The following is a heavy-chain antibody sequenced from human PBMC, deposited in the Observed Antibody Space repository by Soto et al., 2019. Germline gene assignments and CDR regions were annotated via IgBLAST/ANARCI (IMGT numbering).Heavy chain of an antibody. Sequence: QVQLVQSGAEVKKPGSSVKVSCKASGYTFTTSAITWVRQAPGQGLEWMGWISAYSGNTNYAQKLQGRLTVTTDTAATTADMVLMSLRSDDTGVYYCARVVRVGVFGDYARYDFDYWGHGTPVTVSS. CDR2: ISAYSGNT. J-gene: IGHJ4*01. CDR3: ARVVRVGVFGDYARYDFDY. CDR1: GYTFTTSA. V-gene: IGHV1-18*04. D-gene: IGHD4-17*01.